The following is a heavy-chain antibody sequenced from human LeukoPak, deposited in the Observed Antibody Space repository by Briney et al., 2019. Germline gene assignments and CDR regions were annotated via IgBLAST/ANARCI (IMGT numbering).Heavy chain of an antibody. D-gene: IGHD2-8*01. CDR1: GFIFNGYS. V-gene: IGHV3-30*03. Sequence: GGSLRLSCAASGFIFNGYSMHWIRQAPGKGLEWVAVISYDGSNAYYEDSVKGRFTISRDYSKYTVDLQMNSLRPEDTAVYYCAAEGSLYYYDFWGKGTLVTVSS. J-gene: IGHJ4*02. CDR2: ISYDGSNA. CDR3: AAEGSLYYYDF.